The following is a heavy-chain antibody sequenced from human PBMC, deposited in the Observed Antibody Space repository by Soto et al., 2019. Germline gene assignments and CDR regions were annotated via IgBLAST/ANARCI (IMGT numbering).Heavy chain of an antibody. Sequence: GGSLRLSCAASGFTVSSNYMSWVRQAPGKGLEWVSVIYSGGSTYYADSVKGRFTISRDNSKNTLYLQMNSLRAEDTAVYYCARRPFYGSGSYYEEWDSYYTDVWCKGPTVTVSS. J-gene: IGHJ6*03. V-gene: IGHV3-66*04. CDR2: IYSGGST. CDR3: ARRPFYGSGSYYEEWDSYYTDV. CDR1: GFTVSSNY. D-gene: IGHD3-10*01.